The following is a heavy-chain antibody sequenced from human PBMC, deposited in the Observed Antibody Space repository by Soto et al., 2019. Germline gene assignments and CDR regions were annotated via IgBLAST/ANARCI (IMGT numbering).Heavy chain of an antibody. J-gene: IGHJ3*02. Sequence: ASVKVSCKASGYTFTSYGISWVRQAPGQRLEWMGWINAGNGNTKYSQKFQGRVTITRDTSASTAYMELSSLRSEDTAVYYCARLGQWLAHDAFDIWGQGTMVTVSS. CDR1: GYTFTSYG. D-gene: IGHD6-19*01. V-gene: IGHV1-3*01. CDR3: ARLGQWLAHDAFDI. CDR2: INAGNGNT.